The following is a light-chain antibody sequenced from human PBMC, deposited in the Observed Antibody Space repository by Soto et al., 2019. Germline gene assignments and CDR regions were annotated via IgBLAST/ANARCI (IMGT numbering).Light chain of an antibody. V-gene: IGKV1-5*03. CDR1: QSISNW. Sequence: DTQTTPSLSTLSSAVGYIFPINFLASQSISNWLALYQQTPGKAPKLLIYRASTLESGVQSRFSGSGSGTEFTLNITSLQHDDFSTYYCQQYISVSLLTVGGGPQ. J-gene: IGKJ4*02. CDR3: QQYISVSLLT. CDR2: RAS.